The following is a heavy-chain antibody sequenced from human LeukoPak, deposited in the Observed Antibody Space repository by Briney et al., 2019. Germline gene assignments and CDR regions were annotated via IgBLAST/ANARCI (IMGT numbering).Heavy chain of an antibody. V-gene: IGHV1-69*04. D-gene: IGHD5-18*01. Sequence: SVKVSCKASGGTFSSYAISWVRQAPGQGLEWMGRIIPILGIANYAQKFQGRVTITADKSTSTAYMELSSLRSEDTAVYYCARARGYSYGNSLDYWGQGTLVTVSS. J-gene: IGHJ4*02. CDR3: ARARGYSYGNSLDY. CDR2: IIPILGIA. CDR1: GGTFSSYA.